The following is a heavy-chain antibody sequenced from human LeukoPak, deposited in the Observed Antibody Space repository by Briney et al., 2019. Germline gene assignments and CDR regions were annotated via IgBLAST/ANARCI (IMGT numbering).Heavy chain of an antibody. V-gene: IGHV1-18*01. CDR1: GYTFTSYG. D-gene: IGHD3-22*01. CDR2: ISAYNGNT. J-gene: IGHJ5*02. Sequence: ASVKVSCKASGYTFTSYGISWVRQAPGQGLEWMGWISAYNGNTNYAQKLQGRATMTTDTTTSTAYMELRSLRSDDTAVYYCARALADRGTNWFDPWGQGTLVTVSS. CDR3: ARALADRGTNWFDP.